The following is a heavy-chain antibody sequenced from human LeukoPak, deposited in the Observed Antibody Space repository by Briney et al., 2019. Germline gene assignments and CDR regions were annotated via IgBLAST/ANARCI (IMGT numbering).Heavy chain of an antibody. CDR2: IRYDGSNK. D-gene: IGHD1-26*01. J-gene: IGHJ3*02. V-gene: IGHV3-30*02. Sequence: PGGSLRLSCAASGFTFSSYGMHWVRQAPGKGLEWVAVIRYDGSNKYYADSVKGRFTISRDNSKNTLYLQMNSLRAEDTAVYYCAKPLGASNAFDIWGQGTMVTVSS. CDR1: GFTFSSYG. CDR3: AKPLGASNAFDI.